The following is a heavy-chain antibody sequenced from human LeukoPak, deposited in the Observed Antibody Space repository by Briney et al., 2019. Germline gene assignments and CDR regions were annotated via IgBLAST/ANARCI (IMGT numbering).Heavy chain of an antibody. V-gene: IGHV3-21*01. J-gene: IGHJ3*02. CDR3: ARGRGAVAGSDAFDI. CDR2: ISSSSSYI. Sequence: GGSLRLSCAASGFTFSSYSMNWVRQAPGKGLEWVSSISSSSSYIYYADSVKGRFTISRDNAKNSLYLQMNSLRDEDTAVYYCARGRGAVAGSDAFDIWGQGTMVTVSS. D-gene: IGHD6-19*01. CDR1: GFTFSSYS.